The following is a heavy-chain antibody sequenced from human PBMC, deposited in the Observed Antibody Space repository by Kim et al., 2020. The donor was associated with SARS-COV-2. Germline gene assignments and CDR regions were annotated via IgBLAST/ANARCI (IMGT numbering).Heavy chain of an antibody. D-gene: IGHD3-9*01. Sequence: GGSLRLSCAASGFTFSSYGMHWVRQAPGKGLEWVAVISYDGSNKYYADSVKGRFTISRDNSKNTLYLQMNSLRAEDTAVYYCAKDSHSSYDILTGLPKGHFDYWGQGTLVTVSS. J-gene: IGHJ4*02. CDR1: GFTFSSYG. CDR2: ISYDGSNK. CDR3: AKDSHSSYDILTGLPKGHFDY. V-gene: IGHV3-30*18.